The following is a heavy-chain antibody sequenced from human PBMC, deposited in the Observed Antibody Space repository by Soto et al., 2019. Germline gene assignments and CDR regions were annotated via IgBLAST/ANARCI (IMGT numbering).Heavy chain of an antibody. D-gene: IGHD3-3*01. CDR1: GGSISSGGYY. Sequence: QVQLQESGPGLVKPSQTLSLTCAVSGGSISSGGYYWSWIRQHPGKGLEWIGYIYYSGSTYYNPSLQSRVTISVDTSTDQFSLKLSSVTAADTAVYYCARSRFKAAPVPAYYWGQGTLVTVSS. J-gene: IGHJ4*02. CDR2: IYYSGST. V-gene: IGHV4-31*11. CDR3: ARSRFKAAPVPAYY.